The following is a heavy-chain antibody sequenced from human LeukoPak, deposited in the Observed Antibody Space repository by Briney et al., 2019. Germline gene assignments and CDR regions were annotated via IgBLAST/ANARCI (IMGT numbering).Heavy chain of an antibody. CDR2: ISYDGNEK. Sequence: GGSLRLSCVASGFTFSSDAMHWVPQTPAKGLEWVAVISYDGNEKYQVDSVKGRFTISRDNSKNTLYLQMNSLRVEDTAVYYCARGDRGTAAGNNGFNPWGQGTLVTVSS. J-gene: IGHJ5*02. CDR3: ARGDRGTAAGNNGFNP. V-gene: IGHV3-30-3*01. CDR1: GFTFSSDA. D-gene: IGHD6-13*01.